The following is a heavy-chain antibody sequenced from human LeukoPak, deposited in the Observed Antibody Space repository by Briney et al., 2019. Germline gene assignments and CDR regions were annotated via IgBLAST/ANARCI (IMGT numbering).Heavy chain of an antibody. CDR3: ARVAAGIGFFQH. Sequence: SETLSLTSIVSGYSLSSGYYWGGRRQPPGKGVEWIGNIHHSGSTYYNPSLKSRVTISVDTSKTQLSLKLSSVTAADTAVYYCARVAAGIGFFQHWGQGTLVTVSS. CDR1: GYSLSSGYY. V-gene: IGHV4-38-2*02. J-gene: IGHJ1*01. CDR2: IHHSGST. D-gene: IGHD6-13*01.